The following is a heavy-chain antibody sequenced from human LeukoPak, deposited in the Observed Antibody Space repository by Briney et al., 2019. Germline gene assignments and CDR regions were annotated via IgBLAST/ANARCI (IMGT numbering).Heavy chain of an antibody. CDR3: ARQTAMGRSGDY. CDR2: IDPSDSDT. D-gene: IGHD5-18*01. Sequence: GESLKISCKASGCSFTTYWIGWVRQMPGKGLEWMGIIDPSDSDTRYTPSFQGQVTISADKSLTTACLQWNSLKASDTALYYCARQTAMGRSGDYWGQGTLVTVSS. CDR1: GCSFTTYW. V-gene: IGHV5-51*01. J-gene: IGHJ4*02.